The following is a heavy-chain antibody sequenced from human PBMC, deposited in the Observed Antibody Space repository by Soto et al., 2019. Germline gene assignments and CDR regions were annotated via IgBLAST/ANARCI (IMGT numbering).Heavy chain of an antibody. Sequence: ASVKVSCKASGYTFTSYDINWVRQATGQGLEWMGWMNPNSGNTDYAQKFQGRFTMTRNTSISTAFMELSSLRSEDTAVYYCASAILTGFDYWGQGTLVTVSS. J-gene: IGHJ4*02. D-gene: IGHD3-9*01. V-gene: IGHV1-8*01. CDR1: GYTFTSYD. CDR3: ASAILTGFDY. CDR2: MNPNSGNT.